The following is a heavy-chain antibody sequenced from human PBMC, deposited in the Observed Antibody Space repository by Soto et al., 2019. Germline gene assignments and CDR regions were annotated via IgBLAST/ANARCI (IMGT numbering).Heavy chain of an antibody. D-gene: IGHD5-12*01. J-gene: IGHJ5*02. CDR2: IIPIFGTA. Sequence: SVKFSCQSSGSTFSIYAISWVPQAPGQGLEWMGGIIPIFGTANYAQKFQGRVTITADESTSTAYMELRSLRSEDTAVYYCARDSYIGYFGDNWVVHLGQG. CDR3: ARDSYIGYFGDNWVVH. CDR1: GSTFSIYA. V-gene: IGHV1-69*01.